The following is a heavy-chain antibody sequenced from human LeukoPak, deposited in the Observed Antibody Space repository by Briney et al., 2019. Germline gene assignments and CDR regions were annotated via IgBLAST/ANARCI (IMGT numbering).Heavy chain of an antibody. CDR3: AKTDTGGGYYFDY. V-gene: IGHV4-34*01. D-gene: IGHD5-18*01. J-gene: IGHJ4*02. Sequence: SETLSLTCAVYGGSFSGYYWSWIRQPPGKGLEWIGEINHSGSTNYNPSLKSRVTMSVDTSKNQFSLKLSSVTAADTAVYYCAKTDTGGGYYFDYWGQGTLVTVSS. CDR2: INHSGST. CDR1: GGSFSGYY.